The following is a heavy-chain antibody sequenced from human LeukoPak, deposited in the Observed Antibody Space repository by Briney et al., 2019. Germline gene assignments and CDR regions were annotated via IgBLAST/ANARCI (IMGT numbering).Heavy chain of an antibody. CDR1: GFTFNNYA. CDR3: ARVPGRASSYYFDY. CDR2: ISDSGDNT. V-gene: IGHV3-23*01. J-gene: IGHJ4*02. Sequence: GGSLRLSCAASGFTFNNYAMNWVRQAPGKGLEWVSTISDSGDNTYYADSVKGRFTISRDNSKNTLYLQMNNLRAEDTAVYFCARVPGRASSYYFDYWDQGTLVTVSS.